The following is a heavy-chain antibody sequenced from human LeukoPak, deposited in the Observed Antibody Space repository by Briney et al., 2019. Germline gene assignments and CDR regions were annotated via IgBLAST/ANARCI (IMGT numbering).Heavy chain of an antibody. D-gene: IGHD3-3*01. J-gene: IGHJ4*02. CDR1: GGCVTSTNC. Sequence: SETLFLTCEVSGGCVTSTNCWTCVRQPPGKGLERIAEDHLGGRTNYNPSLKIRVSMSVDLPENHISTKLSSVTAAETAVYYCAREGGFYRAPEYSGQGTLVTVS. CDR2: DHLGGRT. CDR3: AREGGFYRAPEY. V-gene: IGHV4-4*02.